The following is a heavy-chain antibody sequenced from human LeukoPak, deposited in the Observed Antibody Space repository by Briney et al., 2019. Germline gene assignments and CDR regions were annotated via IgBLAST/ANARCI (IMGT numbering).Heavy chain of an antibody. Sequence: ASVKVSCKASGYTFTSYGISWVRQSPGQGLEWMGWISAHNGNTNYAQKLQGRVTMATDTSTSTAYMELRSLRSDDTAVYYCARGGGYVSGNWFDPWGQGTLVTVSS. CDR3: ARGGGYVSGNWFDP. CDR1: GYTFTSYG. D-gene: IGHD5-12*01. CDR2: ISAHNGNT. V-gene: IGHV1-18*01. J-gene: IGHJ5*02.